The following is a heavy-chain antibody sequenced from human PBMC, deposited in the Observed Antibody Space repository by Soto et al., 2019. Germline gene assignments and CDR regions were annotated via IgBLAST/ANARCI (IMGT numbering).Heavy chain of an antibody. CDR1: GFSFTTST. Sequence: ASVKVSCKASGFSFTTSTMQWVRQARGQRLEWIGWIVVGTGNTNYAQKFQERVTITRDMSTSIVYMELSTLRSEDTAVYYCAAPSSDYFDAFDIWGQGTMLTVSS. CDR2: IVVGTGNT. D-gene: IGHD3-22*01. V-gene: IGHV1-58*02. J-gene: IGHJ3*02. CDR3: AAPSSDYFDAFDI.